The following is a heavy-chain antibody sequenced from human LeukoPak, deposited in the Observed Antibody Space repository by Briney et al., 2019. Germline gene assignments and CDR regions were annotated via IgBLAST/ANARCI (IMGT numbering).Heavy chain of an antibody. Sequence: PSQTLSLTCTVSGGSISSGGYYWSWIRQHPGKGLEWIGYIYYSGSTYYNPSLKSRVTISVDTSKNQFSLKLSSVTAADTAVYYCASWGGGYFDWLTEPSRAFLGWGQGTLVTVSS. CDR2: IYYSGST. V-gene: IGHV4-31*03. J-gene: IGHJ4*02. CDR3: ASWGGGYFDWLTEPSRAFLG. CDR1: GGSISSGGYY. D-gene: IGHD3-9*01.